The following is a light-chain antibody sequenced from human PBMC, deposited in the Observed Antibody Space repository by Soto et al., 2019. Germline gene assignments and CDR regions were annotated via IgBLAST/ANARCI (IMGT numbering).Light chain of an antibody. CDR2: DAS. Sequence: DVQMTQSPSTLSASVGDRVTITCRASQSVTSWLAWYQQKPGKAPKVLIYDASSLESGVPSRFSGSGSGTEFTLTISSLHPDDFATYYCHHYNSYPATFGQGTKVEIK. J-gene: IGKJ1*01. V-gene: IGKV1-5*01. CDR1: QSVTSW. CDR3: HHYNSYPAT.